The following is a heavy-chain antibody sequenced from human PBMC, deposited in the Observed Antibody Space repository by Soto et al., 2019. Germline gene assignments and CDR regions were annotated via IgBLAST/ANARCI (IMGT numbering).Heavy chain of an antibody. CDR2: IHHSGST. J-gene: IGHJ5*02. CDR1: GGSISSGGYS. D-gene: IGHD2-2*01. Sequence: SETLSLTYAVSGGSISSGGYSWSWIRQPPGKGLEWIGYIHHSGSTYYNPSLKSRVTISVDRSKNQFSLKLSSVTAADTAVYYCARVPDRWGQGTLVTVSS. V-gene: IGHV4-30-2*01. CDR3: ARVPDR.